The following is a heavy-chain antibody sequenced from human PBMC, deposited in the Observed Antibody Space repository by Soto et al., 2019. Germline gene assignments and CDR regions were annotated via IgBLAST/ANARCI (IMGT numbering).Heavy chain of an antibody. D-gene: IGHD1-26*01. CDR3: AFEKVGAACVHVCDI. CDR1: GFTFSIYS. V-gene: IGHV3-48*01. Sequence: EVQLVESGGGLVQPGGSLRLTCAASGFTFSIYSMNWVRQAPGKGLEWVSYIMPGSSHIFYADSVKGRFTISRDNDKNALYLQMKSLRAEETALYYCAFEKVGAACVHVCDIWGQGTMGSVSS. J-gene: IGHJ3*02. CDR2: IMPGSSHI.